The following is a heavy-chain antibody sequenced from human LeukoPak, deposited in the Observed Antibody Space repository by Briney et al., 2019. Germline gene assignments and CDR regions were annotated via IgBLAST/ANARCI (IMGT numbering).Heavy chain of an antibody. CDR3: AREGEMATSAFDY. V-gene: IGHV4-59*01. CDR1: GGSISSYY. J-gene: IGHJ4*02. CDR2: IYYSGST. Sequence: KTSETLSLTXTVSGGSISSYYWSWIRQPPGKGVEWIGYIYYSGSTNYNPSLKSRVTISVDTSKNQFSLKLSSVTAADTAVYYCAREGEMATSAFDYWGQGTLVTVSS. D-gene: IGHD5-24*01.